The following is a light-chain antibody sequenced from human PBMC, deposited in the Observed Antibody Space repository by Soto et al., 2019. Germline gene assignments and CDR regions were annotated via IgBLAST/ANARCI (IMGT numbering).Light chain of an antibody. CDR1: QSVSSSS. J-gene: IGKJ3*01. CDR3: QQYVSSPIFT. V-gene: IGKV3-20*01. CDR2: GAS. Sequence: IVLTQSPGTLSLSPGERATLSCRASQSVSSSSLAWYQQKPGQAPRLLIYGASSRATGIPDRFSGSKSGTDFTLTISSLEAEDVAVYYCQQYVSSPIFTFGPGTKVDIK.